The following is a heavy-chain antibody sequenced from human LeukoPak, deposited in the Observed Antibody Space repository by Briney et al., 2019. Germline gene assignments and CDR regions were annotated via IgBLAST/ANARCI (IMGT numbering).Heavy chain of an antibody. Sequence: GRSLRLSCAASGFTFGDYAMSWLRQAPGKGLEWVGFIRSKGYGATTEYAASVKGRFTISRDDSKSIAYLQMNSLKTEDTAVYYCTRMVYSGSYYGAFDIWGQGTMVTVSS. J-gene: IGHJ3*02. CDR2: IRSKGYGATT. CDR1: GFTFGDYA. V-gene: IGHV3-49*03. CDR3: TRMVYSGSYYGAFDI. D-gene: IGHD1-26*01.